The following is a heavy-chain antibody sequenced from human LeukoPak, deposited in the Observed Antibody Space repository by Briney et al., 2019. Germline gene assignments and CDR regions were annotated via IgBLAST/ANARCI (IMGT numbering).Heavy chain of an antibody. CDR3: VRAIAAAASY. J-gene: IGHJ4*02. CDR1: GGSISSGGHS. CDR2: IYHSGSGST. D-gene: IGHD6-13*01. V-gene: IGHV4-30-2*01. Sequence: SQTLSLTCTVSGGSISSGGHSWSWIRQPPGKGLEWIGYIYHSGSGSTYYNPSLKSRVTISIDKSKNQFSLKLNSVTAADTAVYYCVRAIAAAASYWGQGTLVTVSS.